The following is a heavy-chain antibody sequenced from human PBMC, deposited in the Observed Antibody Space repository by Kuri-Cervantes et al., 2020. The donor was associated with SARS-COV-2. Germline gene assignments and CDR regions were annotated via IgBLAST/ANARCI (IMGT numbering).Heavy chain of an antibody. CDR1: RFTFSHYG. Sequence: GESLKISCAASRFTFSHYGVHWVRQAPGKGLEWVAVKSFDGSNKYYGDSVKGRFTISRDNSKNMLYLQMDSLRADDTAVYYCAREKLYSGSHIDYWGQGTLVTVSS. CDR2: KSFDGSNK. J-gene: IGHJ4*02. D-gene: IGHD1-26*01. CDR3: AREKLYSGSHIDY. V-gene: IGHV3-30-3*01.